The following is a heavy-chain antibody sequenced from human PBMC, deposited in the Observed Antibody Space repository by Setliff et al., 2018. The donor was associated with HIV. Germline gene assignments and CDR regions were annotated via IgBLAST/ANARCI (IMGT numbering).Heavy chain of an antibody. D-gene: IGHD3-16*01. V-gene: IGHV5-51*01. CDR2: IYLGDSNT. J-gene: IGHJ6*02. CDR1: GYSFTSYW. Sequence: GESLKISCKGSGYSFTSYWIDWVRQMPGKGLEWMGIIYLGDSNTRYSPTFQGQVTISVDKSISTAYPQWSSLKASDAAMYYCASSITVAGGRSYQYYAMDVWGQGTTVTVSS. CDR3: ASSITVAGGRSYQYYAMDV.